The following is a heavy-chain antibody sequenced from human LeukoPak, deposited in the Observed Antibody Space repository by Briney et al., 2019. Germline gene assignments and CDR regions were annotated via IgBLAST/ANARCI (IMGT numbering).Heavy chain of an antibody. Sequence: ASVKVSCKVSGYSLTDLSMHWVRQAPGKGLEWMGGFDPEDAETIYAQKFQGRVTMTEDTSTDTAYMELRNLRYEDTAVYYCATDLATVVIITNYWGQGTLVTVSS. V-gene: IGHV1-24*01. J-gene: IGHJ4*02. CDR2: FDPEDAET. CDR3: ATDLATVVIITNY. CDR1: GYSLTDLS. D-gene: IGHD4-23*01.